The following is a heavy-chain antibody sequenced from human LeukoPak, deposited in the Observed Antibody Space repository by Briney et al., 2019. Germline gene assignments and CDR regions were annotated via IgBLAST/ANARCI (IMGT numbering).Heavy chain of an antibody. Sequence: GGSLRLSCAASGFTFSTYAMTWVRQAPGKGLDWVSSISSSGGTTSYADSVKGPFIISRDTSKNTLYLQMNSLRVEDTAVYYCARLGSSGQSDYWGEGTLVTVSS. D-gene: IGHD6-19*01. CDR1: GFTFSTYA. CDR2: ISSSGGTT. CDR3: ARLGSSGQSDY. J-gene: IGHJ4*02. V-gene: IGHV3-23*01.